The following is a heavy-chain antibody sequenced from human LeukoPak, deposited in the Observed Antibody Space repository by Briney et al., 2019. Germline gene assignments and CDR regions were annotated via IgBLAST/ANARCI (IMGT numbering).Heavy chain of an antibody. Sequence: GGSLRLSCAASGFTFSSYAMSWVRQAPGKGLEWVANIKQDGSEKYYVDSVKGRFTTSRDNAKNSLYLQMNSLRAEDTAAYYCARDQDSSGWYWYFQHWGQGTLVTVPS. CDR1: GFTFSSYA. CDR3: ARDQDSSGWYWYFQH. CDR2: IKQDGSEK. V-gene: IGHV3-7*01. J-gene: IGHJ1*01. D-gene: IGHD6-19*01.